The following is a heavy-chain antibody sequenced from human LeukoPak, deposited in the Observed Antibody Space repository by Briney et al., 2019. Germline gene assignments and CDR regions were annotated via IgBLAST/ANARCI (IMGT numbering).Heavy chain of an antibody. CDR1: GFTFSSYW. J-gene: IGHJ6*03. V-gene: IGHV3-74*01. D-gene: IGHD6-6*01. Sequence: RSGGSLRLSCAASGFTFSSYWMHWVRQAPGKGLVWVSRINTDGSLTNYADSVKGRFTISRDNAKNSLYLQMNSLRAEDTAVYYCARDSRRSSSYYYYYYMDVWGKGTTVTVSS. CDR2: INTDGSLT. CDR3: ARDSRRSSSYYYYYYMDV.